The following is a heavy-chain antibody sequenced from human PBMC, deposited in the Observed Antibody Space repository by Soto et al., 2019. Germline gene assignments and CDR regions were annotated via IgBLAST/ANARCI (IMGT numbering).Heavy chain of an antibody. D-gene: IGHD3-3*01. J-gene: IGHJ6*02. V-gene: IGHV4-34*01. Sequence: TLSLTCAVYDGSFTGFHWTWIRRPPGKGLEWIGEIKHSGSTNYNPSLTRRVTISVDTSKNQFSLKLNSVTAADTAVYYCARGVPFGHYSMDVWGQGTKVTVSS. CDR2: IKHSGST. CDR3: ARGVPFGHYSMDV. CDR1: DGSFTGFH.